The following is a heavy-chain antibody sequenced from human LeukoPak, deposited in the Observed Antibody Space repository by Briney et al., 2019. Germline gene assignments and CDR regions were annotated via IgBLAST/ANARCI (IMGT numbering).Heavy chain of an antibody. Sequence: SETLSLTCAVYGGSFSGYYWSWIRQPPGKGLEWIGEINHSGSTNYNPSLKSRITISVDTSKNQFSLKLSSETAADTAVYYCARGRRRKSSIAARGAKWGQGTLVTVSS. J-gene: IGHJ4*02. CDR2: INHSGST. D-gene: IGHD6-6*01. CDR1: GGSFSGYY. V-gene: IGHV4-34*01. CDR3: ARGRRRKSSIAARGAK.